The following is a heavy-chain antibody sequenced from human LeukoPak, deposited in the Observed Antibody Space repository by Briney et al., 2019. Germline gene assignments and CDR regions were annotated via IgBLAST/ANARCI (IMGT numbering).Heavy chain of an antibody. CDR2: IYSGGTI. V-gene: IGHV4-39*07. Sequence: SETLSLTCTVSGVSISDYYYYWGWIRQSPGTGLEWIGTIYSGGTIYYNPSLKSRATISVDTSKNQFSLQLNSVTAADTALYYCAGGSRLGAAFNIWGRGTMVLVS. J-gene: IGHJ3*02. D-gene: IGHD1-26*01. CDR1: GVSISDYYYY. CDR3: AGGSRLGAAFNI.